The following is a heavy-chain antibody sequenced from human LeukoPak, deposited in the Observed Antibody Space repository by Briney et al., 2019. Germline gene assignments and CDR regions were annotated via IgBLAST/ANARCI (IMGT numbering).Heavy chain of an antibody. CDR3: AREGSMTARPFVSIDY. Sequence: SETLSLTCTVSGGSITSYYWSWIRQPAGKGLEWIGRIHTSGNTDYNPSLQSRVTMSVDTFKNQFSLKVTSVTAADTAVYYCAREGSMTARPFVSIDYWGQGTLVTVSS. CDR1: GGSITSYY. J-gene: IGHJ4*02. D-gene: IGHD6-6*01. V-gene: IGHV4-4*07. CDR2: IHTSGNT.